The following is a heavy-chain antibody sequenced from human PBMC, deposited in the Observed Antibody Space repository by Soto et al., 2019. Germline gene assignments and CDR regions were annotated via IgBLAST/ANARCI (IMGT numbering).Heavy chain of an antibody. Sequence: SETLSLTCTVSGGSISSSSYYWGWIRQPPGKGLEWIGSIYYSGSTYYNPSLKSRVTISVDTSKNQFSLKLSSVTAADTAVYYCARHGRFGGSWEKNYYYYGMDVWGQGTTVTVSS. CDR2: IYYSGST. CDR3: ARHGRFGGSWEKNYYYYGMDV. D-gene: IGHD2-15*01. V-gene: IGHV4-39*01. J-gene: IGHJ6*02. CDR1: GGSISSSSYY.